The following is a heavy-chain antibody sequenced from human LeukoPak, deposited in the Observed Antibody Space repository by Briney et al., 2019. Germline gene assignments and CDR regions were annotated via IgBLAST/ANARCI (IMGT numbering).Heavy chain of an antibody. CDR3: AKDLPSGWYGMDV. V-gene: IGHV3-30*18. D-gene: IGHD6-19*01. CDR2: ISYDGSNK. CDR1: GFTFSSYG. Sequence: HTGGSLRLSCAASGFTFSSYGMHWVRQAPGKGLEWVAVISYDGSNKYYADSVKGRFTISRDNSKNTLYLQMNSLRAEDTAVYYCAKDLPSGWYGMDVWGQGTTVTVSS. J-gene: IGHJ6*02.